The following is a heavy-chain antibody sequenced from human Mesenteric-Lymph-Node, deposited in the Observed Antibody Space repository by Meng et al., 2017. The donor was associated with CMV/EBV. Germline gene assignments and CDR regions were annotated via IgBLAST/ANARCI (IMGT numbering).Heavy chain of an antibody. CDR2: INHSGST. J-gene: IGHJ4*02. D-gene: IGHD4-23*01. CDR1: GGSFSGYY. CDR3: ARHQRWLKSEGGFNY. Sequence: QAPLQQCGAGLLKPAETLARICAVYGGSFSGYYWSLIRQPPGKGLEWIGEINHSGSTNYNPSLKRRVTISVDTSKNQFSLKLSSVTAADTAVYYCARHQRWLKSEGGFNYWGQGTLVTVSS. V-gene: IGHV4-34*01.